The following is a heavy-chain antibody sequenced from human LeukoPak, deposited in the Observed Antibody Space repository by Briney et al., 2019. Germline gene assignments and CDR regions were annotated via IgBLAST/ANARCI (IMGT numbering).Heavy chain of an antibody. D-gene: IGHD5-24*01. CDR2: ISSSSSYI. J-gene: IGHJ4*02. CDR1: GFTFSSYS. CDR3: ARVGEKEMVESADY. Sequence: GGSLRLSCAASGFTFSSYSMNWVRQAPGKGLEWVSSISSSSSYIYYADPVKGRFTISRDNAKNSLYLQMNSLRAEDTAVYYCARVGEKEMVESADYWGQGTLVTVSS. V-gene: IGHV3-21*01.